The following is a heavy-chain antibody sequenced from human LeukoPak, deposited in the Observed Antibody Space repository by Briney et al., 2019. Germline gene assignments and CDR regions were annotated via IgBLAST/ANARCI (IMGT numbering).Heavy chain of an antibody. V-gene: IGHV3-23*01. J-gene: IGHJ4*02. CDR1: GFTFKSYA. CDR2: ISGIGGST. CDR3: AKDHGEGSYFPVPDY. D-gene: IGHD3-10*01. Sequence: PGGSLRLSCAASGFTFKSYAMMWVRQAPAKGLAWVSAISGIGGSTYYADSVKGRFTISRDNSKNTLYLQMNSLRAEDTAVYYCAKDHGEGSYFPVPDYWGQGTLVTVSS.